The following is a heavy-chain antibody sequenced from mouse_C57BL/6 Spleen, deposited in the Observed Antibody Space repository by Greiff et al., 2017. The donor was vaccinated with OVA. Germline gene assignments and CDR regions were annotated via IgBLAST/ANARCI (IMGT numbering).Heavy chain of an antibody. CDR1: GYTFTDYE. V-gene: IGHV1-15*01. J-gene: IGHJ4*01. Sequence: VQLQQSGAELVRPGASVTLSCKASGYTFTDYEMHWVKQTPVHGLEWIGAIDPETGGTAYNQKFKGKAILTADKSSSTAYMALRSLTSEDSAVYYCTRAGLRRAMDDWGQGTSVTVAS. CDR2: IDPETGGT. CDR3: TRAGLRRAMDD. D-gene: IGHD2-4*01.